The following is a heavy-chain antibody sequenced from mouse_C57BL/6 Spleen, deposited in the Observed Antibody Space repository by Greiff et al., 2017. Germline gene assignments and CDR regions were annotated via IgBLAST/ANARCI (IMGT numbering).Heavy chain of an antibody. Sequence: VMLVESGPGLVAPSQSLSITCTVSGFSLTSYGVDWVRQSPGKGLEWLGVIWGVGSTNYNSALKSRLSISKDNSKSQVFLKMNSLQTDDTAMYYCASGNGSYMAWFAYWGQGTLVTVSA. CDR3: ASGNGSYMAWFAY. V-gene: IGHV2-6*01. CDR2: IWGVGST. J-gene: IGHJ3*01. CDR1: GFSLTSYG. D-gene: IGHD1-1*02.